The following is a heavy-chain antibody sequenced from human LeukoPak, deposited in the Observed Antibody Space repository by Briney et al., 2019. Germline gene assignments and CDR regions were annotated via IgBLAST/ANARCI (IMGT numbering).Heavy chain of an antibody. CDR1: SGSIRSSGYY. CDR2: IYYSGST. CDR3: AKSSDSSGHI. Sequence: SETLSLTCTVSSGSIRSSGYYWGWIRQPPGKGLEWIGSIYYSGSTYYNPSLKSRGTISVDTSKNQFSLKLSSVTAADTAVYYCAKSSDSSGHIWGQGTLVTVSS. J-gene: IGHJ4*02. D-gene: IGHD6-6*01. V-gene: IGHV4-39*01.